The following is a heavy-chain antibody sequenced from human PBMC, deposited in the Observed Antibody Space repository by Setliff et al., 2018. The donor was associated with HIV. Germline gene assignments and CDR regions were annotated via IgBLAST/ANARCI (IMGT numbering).Heavy chain of an antibody. CDR1: GYTFTSYD. CDR3: AKDRWEWLAPDGFAL. V-gene: IGHV1-8*02. Sequence: ASVKVSCKASGYTFTSYDINWVRKATGQGLEWMGWMNPNSGNTGYAQKFQGRLTMTRNTSISTAYMEVSSLRSEDTAVYYCAKDRWEWLAPDGFALWGLGTMVTVAS. CDR2: MNPNSGNT. J-gene: IGHJ3*01. D-gene: IGHD6-19*01.